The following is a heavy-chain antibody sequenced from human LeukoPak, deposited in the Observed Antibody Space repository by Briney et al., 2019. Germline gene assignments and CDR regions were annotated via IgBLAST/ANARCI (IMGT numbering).Heavy chain of an antibody. J-gene: IGHJ4*02. CDR1: GGSISSYY. CDR2: IYYSGST. Sequence: SETLSLTCTVSGGSISSYYWSWIRQPPGKGLEWIGYIYYSGSTNYNPSLKSRVTISVDTSKNQFSLKLSSVTAADTAVYYCARVHQEGQWLVLDYWGQGTLVTVSS. V-gene: IGHV4-59*01. CDR3: ARVHQEGQWLVLDY. D-gene: IGHD6-19*01.